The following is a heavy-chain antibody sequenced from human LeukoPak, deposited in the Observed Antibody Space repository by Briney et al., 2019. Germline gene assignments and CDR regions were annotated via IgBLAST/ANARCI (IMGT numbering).Heavy chain of an antibody. V-gene: IGHV3-23*01. CDR1: GFTFSSYA. D-gene: IGHD5-24*01. CDR2: ISGSGAST. CDR3: AKDDAYLQYDD. J-gene: IGHJ4*02. Sequence: GGSLRLSCAASGFTFSSYAMSWVRQAPGKGLEWVSSISGSGASTYYADSVKGRFAISRDNSKNMVFLQMNSLRAEDTAIYYCAKDDAYLQYDDWGQGTLVTVSS.